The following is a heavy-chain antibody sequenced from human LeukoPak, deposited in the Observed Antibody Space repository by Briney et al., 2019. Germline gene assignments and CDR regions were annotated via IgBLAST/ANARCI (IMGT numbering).Heavy chain of an antibody. CDR2: IYSRGDT. V-gene: IGHV3-53*01. CDR1: EFIVSINY. J-gene: IGHJ4*02. CDR3: AKDEYFDWLSSTLH. Sequence: GGSLRLSCAASEFIVSINYMTWVRQAPGKGLEWVSLIYSRGDTKYADSVKGRFTISRDNSKNTLYLQMSSLRAEDTAVYYCAKDEYFDWLSSTLHWGQGILVTVSS. D-gene: IGHD3-9*01.